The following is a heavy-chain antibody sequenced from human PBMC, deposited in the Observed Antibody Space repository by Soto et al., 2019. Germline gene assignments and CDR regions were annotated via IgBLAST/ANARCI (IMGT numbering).Heavy chain of an antibody. CDR3: LSSRYLVRSPSSCYGLAV. J-gene: IGHJ6*02. D-gene: IGHD3-9*01. Sequence: PSETQRVTWTVYGGSFSGYYWSWIRQHPGKGLEWIGEINHSGSTNYNPSLKSRVTISVDTSKNQFSLKLSSGTAADTDGYYLLSSRYLVRSPSSCYGLAVWVQWTSVT. V-gene: IGHV4-34*01. CDR1: GGSFSGYY. CDR2: INHSGST.